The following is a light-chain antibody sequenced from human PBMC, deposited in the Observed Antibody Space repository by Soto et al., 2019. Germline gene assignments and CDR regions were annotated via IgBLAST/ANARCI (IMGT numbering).Light chain of an antibody. V-gene: IGKV2-30*02. CDR3: MQHTHLPHT. CDR1: QGLVHRDGDTR. J-gene: IGKJ1*01. CDR2: AIS. Sequence: DVVLTQSPLSLPVTLGQPASISCRSSQGLVHRDGDTRFSRYQQRPGQSPRRLIHAISNRDSGVPDRFGGSGSGTDFTLRISWVEAEDVGIYYCMQHTHLPHTFGQGTRVEIK.